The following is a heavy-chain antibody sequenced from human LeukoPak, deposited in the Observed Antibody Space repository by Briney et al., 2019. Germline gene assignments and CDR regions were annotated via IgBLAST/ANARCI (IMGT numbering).Heavy chain of an antibody. CDR3: AKTLVVTPRSFDY. CDR2: ISGSGGST. D-gene: IGHD2-15*01. J-gene: IGHJ4*02. V-gene: IGHV3-23*01. CDR1: GFTFSSYA. Sequence: GGSLRLSCAASGFTFSSYAMSWVRQAPGKGLEWVSAISGSGGSTYYADSVKGRFTISRDISKNTLYLQMNSLRAEDTAVYYCAKTLVVTPRSFDYWGQGTLVTVSS.